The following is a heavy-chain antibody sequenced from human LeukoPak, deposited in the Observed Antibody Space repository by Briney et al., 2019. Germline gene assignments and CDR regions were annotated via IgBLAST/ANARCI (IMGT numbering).Heavy chain of an antibody. V-gene: IGHV4-38-2*02. CDR1: GYSISSGYY. Sequence: SETLSLTCTVSGYSISSGYYWGWIRQPPGKGLEWIGSIYHSGSTYYNPSLKSRVTISVDTSKNQFSLKLSSVTAADTAVYYCARGEIAAAGKRWFDPWGQGTLVTVSS. D-gene: IGHD6-13*01. J-gene: IGHJ5*02. CDR2: IYHSGST. CDR3: ARGEIAAAGKRWFDP.